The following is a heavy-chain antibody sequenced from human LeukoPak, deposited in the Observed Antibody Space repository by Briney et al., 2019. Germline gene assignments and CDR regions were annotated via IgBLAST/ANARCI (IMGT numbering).Heavy chain of an antibody. D-gene: IGHD5-24*01. Sequence: GGSLRLSCAASGFTFSSYGMHWVRQAPGKGLEWVASIWFDGSNKYYADSVKGRFTISRDNSKNTLYLQMNSLRAEDTAVYYCARDRTLGVRDGFILAWGQGTLVTVSS. CDR3: ARDRTLGVRDGFILA. CDR2: IWFDGSNK. V-gene: IGHV3-33*01. J-gene: IGHJ5*02. CDR1: GFTFSSYG.